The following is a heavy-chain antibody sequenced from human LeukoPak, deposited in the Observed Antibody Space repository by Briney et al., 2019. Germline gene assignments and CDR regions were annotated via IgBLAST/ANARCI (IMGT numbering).Heavy chain of an antibody. CDR3: ATDLYRAVAGSVAY. CDR2: IAWNSGGI. Sequence: GRSLRLSCAASGFTFDDYALHWVRQAPGKGLELVSGIAWNSGGIAYADSVKGRFTISRDNAKNSLYLQMNSLRAEDTALYYCATDLYRAVAGSVAYWGQGILVTVSS. J-gene: IGHJ4*02. D-gene: IGHD6-19*01. V-gene: IGHV3-9*01. CDR1: GFTFDDYA.